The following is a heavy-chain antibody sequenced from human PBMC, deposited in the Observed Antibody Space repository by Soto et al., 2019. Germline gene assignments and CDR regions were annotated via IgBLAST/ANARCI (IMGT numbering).Heavy chain of an antibody. D-gene: IGHD6-13*01. V-gene: IGHV1-18*04. CDR1: GYTFTSYG. CDR3: ASIIAAAGHEAFDI. CDR2: TSAYNGNT. Sequence: QVQLVQSGAEVKKPGASVKVSCKASGYTFTSYGISWVRQAPGQGLEWMGWTSAYNGNTNYAQKLQGRVTRTTDTATSTADMELRSLKSDDTAVYYCASIIAAAGHEAFDIWGQGTMVTVSS. J-gene: IGHJ3*02.